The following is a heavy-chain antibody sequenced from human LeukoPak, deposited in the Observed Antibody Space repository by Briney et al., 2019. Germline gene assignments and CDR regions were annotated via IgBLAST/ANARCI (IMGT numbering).Heavy chain of an antibody. D-gene: IGHD6-19*01. Sequence: ASVKVSCKVSGYTLTELSMHWVRQAPGKGLEWMGGFDPEDGETIYAQKFQGRVTMTEDTSTDTAYMELSSLRSEDTAVYYCAKGIAVAGNSQYFDCWGQGTLVFVSS. CDR3: AKGIAVAGNSQYFDC. CDR1: GYTLTELS. J-gene: IGHJ4*02. V-gene: IGHV1-24*01. CDR2: FDPEDGET.